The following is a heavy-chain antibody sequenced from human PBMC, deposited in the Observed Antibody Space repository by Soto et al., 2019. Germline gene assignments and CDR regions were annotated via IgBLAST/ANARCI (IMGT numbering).Heavy chain of an antibody. CDR1: SVSNAW. J-gene: IGHJ4*02. CDR3: TTGSDNWNDVNLDY. V-gene: IGHV3-15*07. Sequence: SVSNAWMNWVRQAPGKGLAWVGRIKSKTDGGTTDYAAPVKGRFTISRDDSKNTLYLQMNSLKTEDTAVYYCTTGSDNWNDVNLDYWGQGTLVTVSS. D-gene: IGHD1-20*01. CDR2: IKSKTDGGTT.